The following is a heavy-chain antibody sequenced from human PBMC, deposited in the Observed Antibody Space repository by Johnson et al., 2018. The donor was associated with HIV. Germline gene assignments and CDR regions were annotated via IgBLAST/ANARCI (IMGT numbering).Heavy chain of an antibody. D-gene: IGHD2-21*01. CDR3: ARDVSYRYDGDGWADAFDI. V-gene: IGHV3-20*04. J-gene: IGHJ3*02. CDR2: INWNGGST. Sequence: VQLVESGGGLVQPGRSLRLSCAASGFTFDDYGMSWVRQAPGKGLEWVSGINWNGGSTGYAASVKGRFSISRDNAKNSLSLQMNTLRAEETAVYYCARDVSYRYDGDGWADAFDIWGQGTMVTVSA. CDR1: GFTFDDYG.